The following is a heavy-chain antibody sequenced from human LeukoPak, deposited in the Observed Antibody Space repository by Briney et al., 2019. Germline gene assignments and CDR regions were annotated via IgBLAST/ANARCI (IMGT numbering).Heavy chain of an antibody. CDR1: GFTFSSYA. Sequence: PGGSLRLSCAASGFTFSSYAMSWVRQASGKGLEWVSAISGSGGSTYYADSVKGRFTISRDNSKNTLYLQMNSLRAEDTAVYYCAKDPSLSDTVVVPAFVDYWGQGTLVTVS. CDR2: ISGSGGST. J-gene: IGHJ4*02. D-gene: IGHD2-2*01. V-gene: IGHV3-23*01. CDR3: AKDPSLSDTVVVPAFVDY.